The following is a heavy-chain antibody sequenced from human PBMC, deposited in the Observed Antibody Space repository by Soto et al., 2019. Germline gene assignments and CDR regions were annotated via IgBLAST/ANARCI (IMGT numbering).Heavy chain of an antibody. D-gene: IGHD3-10*01. Sequence: EVQLLESGVGLVQPGGSLRLSCAASGFTFSNHAMSWVRQAPGKGLEWVSAISGNGISTYYADSVRGRFTISRDNSKNTLYLQMNRLRADDTAVYYCARDAIAMVRGTNNWFDPWGQGTLVTVST. J-gene: IGHJ5*02. CDR2: ISGNGIST. CDR1: GFTFSNHA. CDR3: ARDAIAMVRGTNNWFDP. V-gene: IGHV3-23*01.